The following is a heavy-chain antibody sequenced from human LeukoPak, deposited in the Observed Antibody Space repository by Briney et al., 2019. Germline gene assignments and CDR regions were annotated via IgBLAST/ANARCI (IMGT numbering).Heavy chain of an antibody. Sequence: ASVKVSCKASGYTFTSYYMHCVRQAPGQGLEWMGIINPSGGSTSYAQKFQGRVTMTRDTSTSTVYMELSSLRSEDTAVYYCARDPGLFGDNGPGYYYYYMDVWGKGTTVTVSS. D-gene: IGHD2-21*01. V-gene: IGHV1-46*01. CDR3: ARDPGLFGDNGPGYYYYYMDV. CDR2: INPSGGST. CDR1: GYTFTSYY. J-gene: IGHJ6*03.